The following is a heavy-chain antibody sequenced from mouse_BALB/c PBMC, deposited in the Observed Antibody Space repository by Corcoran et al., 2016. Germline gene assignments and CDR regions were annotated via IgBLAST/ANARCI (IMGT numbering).Heavy chain of an antibody. CDR3: ASPYNCDY. Sequence: QVQLPQSGPELLKPGASATLSCKPYGYTFTDYVISWVKQRTGQGLEWIGEIYPGSGSTHYNGKFKGKATLTADKSSNTAYMQLSSLTSEDSAVYFCASPYNCDYWGQGTTLTVSS. CDR2: IYPGSGST. V-gene: IGHV1-81*01. J-gene: IGHJ2*01. CDR1: GYTFTDYV.